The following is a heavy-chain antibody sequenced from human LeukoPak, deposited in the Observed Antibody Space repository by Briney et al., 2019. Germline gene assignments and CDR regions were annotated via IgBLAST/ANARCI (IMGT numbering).Heavy chain of an antibody. CDR3: TSEPTIAMAGLGY. CDR1: VSTFTIYS. Sequence: GASVKVSCKAAVSTFTIYSIGWLRLAPGQGLEWMGWISAYNGNTNYAQKLQGRVTMTTDTSTSTAYMKLRSLRSDYTTVYCCTSEPTIAMAGLGYWGQGTLVTVSS. D-gene: IGHD6-19*01. CDR2: ISAYNGNT. V-gene: IGHV1-18*01. J-gene: IGHJ4*02.